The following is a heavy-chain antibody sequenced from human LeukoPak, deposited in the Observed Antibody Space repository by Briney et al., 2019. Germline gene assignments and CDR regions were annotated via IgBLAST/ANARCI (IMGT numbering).Heavy chain of an antibody. D-gene: IGHD2-2*02. CDR1: GFTFSTSA. V-gene: IGHV3-23*01. CDR3: AKDGHCSSTSCYTYDY. CDR2: ISGSGGST. Sequence: QPGGSLRLSCAASGFTFSTSAMSWVRQAPGKGLEWVSAISGSGGSTYYADSVKGRFTISRDNSKNTLYLQMNSLRAEDTAVYHCAKDGHCSSTSCYTYDYWGQGTLVTVSS. J-gene: IGHJ4*02.